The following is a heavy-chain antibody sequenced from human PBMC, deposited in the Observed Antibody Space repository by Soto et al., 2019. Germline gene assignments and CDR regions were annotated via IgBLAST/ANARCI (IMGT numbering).Heavy chain of an antibody. CDR1: GYTFTGYY. CDR2: INPNSGGT. V-gene: IGHV1-2*04. J-gene: IGHJ6*02. CDR3: ARVRGAVAGTDYYYYYGMDV. Sequence: GASVKVSCKASGYTFTGYYMHWVRQAPGQGLEWMGWINPNSGGTNYAQKFQGWVTMTRDTSISTAYMELSRLCSDDTAVYYCARVRGAVAGTDYYYYYGMDVWGQGTTVTVSS. D-gene: IGHD6-19*01.